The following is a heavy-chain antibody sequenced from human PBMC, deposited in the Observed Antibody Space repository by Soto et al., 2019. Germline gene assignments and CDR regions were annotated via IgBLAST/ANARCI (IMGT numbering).Heavy chain of an antibody. CDR2: ISGSGGST. J-gene: IGHJ4*02. CDR3: AKDERVVVPAAICDY. V-gene: IGHV3-23*01. D-gene: IGHD2-2*02. CDR1: GFTFSSYA. Sequence: GGSLRLSCAASGFTFSSYAMSWVRQAPGKGLEWVSAISGSGGSTYYADSVKGRFTLSRDNSKNTLYLQMNSLRAEDTAVYYCAKDERVVVPAAICDYWGQGTLVTVSS.